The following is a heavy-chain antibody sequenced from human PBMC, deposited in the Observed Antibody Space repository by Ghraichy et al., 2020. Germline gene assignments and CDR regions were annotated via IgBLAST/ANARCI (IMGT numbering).Heavy chain of an antibody. J-gene: IGHJ4*02. CDR2: IYSDGST. CDR1: GITVSSNY. D-gene: IGHD6-19*01. Sequence: GGSLRLSCAGSGITVSSNYMSWVRQAPGKGLEWVSIIYSDGSTYYADSVKGRFTISKDNSKNTLYLQMNSLRAEDTAVYYCASGYRSDWYGRVFDYWGQGTLVTVSS. CDR3: ASGYRSDWYGRVFDY. V-gene: IGHV3-66*01.